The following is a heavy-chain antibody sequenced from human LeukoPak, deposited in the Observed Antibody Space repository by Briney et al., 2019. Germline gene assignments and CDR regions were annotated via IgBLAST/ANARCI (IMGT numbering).Heavy chain of an antibody. D-gene: IGHD1-26*01. J-gene: IGHJ3*01. Sequence: RPGGSLRLSCAASGSNFDDYSMHWVRQVPGKGLEWVSGIIWNSNTFGYADSVKGRFTISRDNAKNSLYLQMNSLRVEDTALYYCAKDIVVKGGLWDAFGSWGQGTMVTVSS. CDR1: GSNFDDYS. CDR2: IIWNSNTF. V-gene: IGHV3-9*01. CDR3: AKDIVVKGGLWDAFGS.